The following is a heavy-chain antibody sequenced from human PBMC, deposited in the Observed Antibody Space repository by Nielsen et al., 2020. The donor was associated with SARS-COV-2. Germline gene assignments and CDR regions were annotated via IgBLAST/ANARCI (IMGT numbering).Heavy chain of an antibody. V-gene: IGHV4-39*07. CDR2: IYYSGST. CDR3: ARVSLYYYGSGSYYNVPYYYYGMDV. Sequence: WIRQPPGKGLEWIGSIYYSGSTNYNPSLKSRVTISVDTSKNQFSLKLSSVTAADTAVYYCARVSLYYYGSGSYYNVPYYYYGMDVWGQGTTVTVSS. D-gene: IGHD3-10*01. J-gene: IGHJ6*02.